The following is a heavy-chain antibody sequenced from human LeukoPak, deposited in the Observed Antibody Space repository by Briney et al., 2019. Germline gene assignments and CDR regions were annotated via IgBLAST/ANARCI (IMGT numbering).Heavy chain of an antibody. V-gene: IGHV3-74*01. Sequence: GSLRLSCAASGFTFSTYWMHWVRQAPGKGLVWVSRIKSDGSTNYADSVKGRFTISRDNANNTLSLQMNSLRPEDTGVYYCARAPSEIGGYYPEYFRHWGQGTLVTVSS. CDR1: GFTFSTYW. CDR3: ARAPSEIGGYYPEYFRH. D-gene: IGHD3-22*01. CDR2: IKSDGST. J-gene: IGHJ1*01.